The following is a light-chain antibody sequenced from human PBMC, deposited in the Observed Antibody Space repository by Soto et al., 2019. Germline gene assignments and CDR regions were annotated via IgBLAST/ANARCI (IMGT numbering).Light chain of an antibody. CDR2: GAS. CDR1: RSISTN. CDR3: QPHNNWPVVT. V-gene: IGKV3-15*01. Sequence: EMVLTQSPATLYVSPGERITLSCRASRSISTNLAWYQQKPGQAPRLLIYGASTLATGVPPRFSGRGSGTEFTLTISSLQSEDFAVYYCQPHNNWPVVTFGGGTKVEIK. J-gene: IGKJ4*01.